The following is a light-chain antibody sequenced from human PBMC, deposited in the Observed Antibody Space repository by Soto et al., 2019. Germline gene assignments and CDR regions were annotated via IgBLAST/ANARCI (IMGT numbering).Light chain of an antibody. CDR1: QSISSW. Sequence: DIQMTQSPSSLSASVGDRVSITCRASQSISSWLAWYQQKPGKAPKLLMFDTFRLESGVPSRFSGSRSGTEFTLTISSLQPDDYATYYCQQYNSYSPLTFGGGTKVEIK. CDR3: QQYNSYSPLT. CDR2: DTF. J-gene: IGKJ4*01. V-gene: IGKV1-5*01.